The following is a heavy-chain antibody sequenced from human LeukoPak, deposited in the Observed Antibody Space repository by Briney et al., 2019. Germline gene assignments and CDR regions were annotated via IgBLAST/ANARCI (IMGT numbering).Heavy chain of an antibody. Sequence: GASVKVSCKASGGTLSSYAISWVRQATGQGLEWMGWISAYNGNTNYAQKLQGRVTMTTDTSTSTAYMELRSLRSDDTAVYYCARGGITIFGVVTDYGFDYWGQGTLVTVSS. CDR2: ISAYNGNT. D-gene: IGHD3-3*01. J-gene: IGHJ4*02. CDR1: GGTLSSYA. V-gene: IGHV1-18*01. CDR3: ARGGITIFGVVTDYGFDY.